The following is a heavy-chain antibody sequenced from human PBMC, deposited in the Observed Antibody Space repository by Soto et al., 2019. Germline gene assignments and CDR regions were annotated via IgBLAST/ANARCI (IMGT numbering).Heavy chain of an antibody. CDR2: INPNSGGT. CDR1: GYTFTGYY. J-gene: IGHJ5*02. CDR3: AREVVVVVAASRGNWFDP. V-gene: IGHV1-2*02. D-gene: IGHD2-15*01. Sequence: ASVKGSFRASGYTFTGYYMHWVRQAPGQVLEWMGWINPNSGGTNYAQKFQGRVTMTRDTSISTAYMELSRLRSDDTAVYYCAREVVVVVAASRGNWFDPWGQGALVTVSS.